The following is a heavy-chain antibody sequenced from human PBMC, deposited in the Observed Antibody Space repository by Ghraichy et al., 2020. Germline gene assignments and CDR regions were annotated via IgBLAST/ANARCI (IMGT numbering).Heavy chain of an antibody. D-gene: IGHD6-13*01. J-gene: IGHJ4*02. CDR2: IRQDGSEK. CDR1: GFTFSSYW. V-gene: IGHV3-7*01. CDR3: ARVYTEYTSSWYLDH. Sequence: LSLTCAASGFTFSSYWMSWVRQAPGKGPEWVANIRQDGSEKYSVDSVKGRFTISRDNAKNSLYLQMNSLRAEDTAVYYCARVYTEYTSSWYLDHWGQGTLVTVSS.